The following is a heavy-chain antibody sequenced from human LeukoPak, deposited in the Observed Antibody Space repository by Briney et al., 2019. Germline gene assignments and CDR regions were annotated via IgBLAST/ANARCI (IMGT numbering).Heavy chain of an antibody. CDR2: ISSSSSYI. J-gene: IGHJ4*02. CDR3: ARGFFVDSFDY. V-gene: IGHV3-21*01. Sequence: GGSLRLSCAASGFTFSSYSMNWVRQAPGKGLEWVSSISSSSSYIYYADSVKGRFTISRDNSKNTLYLQMNSLRAEDTAVYYCARGFFVDSFDYWGQGTLVTVSS. D-gene: IGHD3-3*01. CDR1: GFTFSSYS.